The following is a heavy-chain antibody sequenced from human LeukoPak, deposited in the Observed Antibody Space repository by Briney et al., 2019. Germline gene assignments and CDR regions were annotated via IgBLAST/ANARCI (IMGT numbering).Heavy chain of an antibody. CDR1: GFTFSSYE. J-gene: IGHJ4*02. D-gene: IGHD3-22*01. V-gene: IGHV3-66*01. CDR2: IYSGGGT. CDR3: ARVDHYYDSSGYYGAFDY. Sequence: GGSLRLSCAASGFTFSSYEMNWVRQAPGKGLEWVSVIYSGGGTYYAASVKGRFTISRDNSKNTVSLQMNSLRAEDTAVYYCARVDHYYDSSGYYGAFDYWGQGTLVTVSS.